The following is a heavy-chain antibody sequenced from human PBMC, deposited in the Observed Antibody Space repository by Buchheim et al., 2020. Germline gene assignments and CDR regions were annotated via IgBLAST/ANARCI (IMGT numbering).Heavy chain of an antibody. CDR2: ISYDGSNK. J-gene: IGHJ6*02. CDR3: ARDVAPVVINYYGMDV. V-gene: IGHV3-30*04. CDR1: GFTFSSYA. Sequence: QVQLVESGGGVVQPGRSLRLSCAASGFTFSSYAMHWVRQAPGKGLEWVAVISYDGSNKYYADSVKGRFTISRDNSKNTQYLQMNSLRAEDTAVYYCARDVAPVVINYYGMDVWGQGTT. D-gene: IGHD3-22*01.